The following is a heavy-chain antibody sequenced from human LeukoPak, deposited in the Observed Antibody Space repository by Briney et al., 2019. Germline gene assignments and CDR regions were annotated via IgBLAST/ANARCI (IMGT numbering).Heavy chain of an antibody. V-gene: IGHV4-59*01. Sequence: PSETLSLTCTVSGGSISSYYWSWIRQPPGKGLEWIGYIYYSGSTNYNPSLKSRVTISVDTSKNQFSLKLSSVTAADTAGYYCARDASNVLPDAFDIWGQGTMVTVSS. J-gene: IGHJ3*02. CDR1: GGSISSYY. CDR3: ARDASNVLPDAFDI. D-gene: IGHD2-15*01. CDR2: IYYSGST.